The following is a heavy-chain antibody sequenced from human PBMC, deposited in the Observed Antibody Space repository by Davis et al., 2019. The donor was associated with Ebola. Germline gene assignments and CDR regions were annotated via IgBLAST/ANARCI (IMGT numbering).Heavy chain of an antibody. D-gene: IGHD3-9*01. CDR1: GFTFSSYS. J-gene: IGHJ6*02. V-gene: IGHV3-21*01. Sequence: GGSLRLSCAASGFTFSSYSMNWVRQAPGKGLEWVSSISSSSSYIYYADSVKGRFTISRDNAKNSLYLQMNSLRAEDTAVYYCAKVVRYFDWLLPHYYYGMDVWGQGTTVTVSS. CDR2: ISSSSSYI. CDR3: AKVVRYFDWLLPHYYYGMDV.